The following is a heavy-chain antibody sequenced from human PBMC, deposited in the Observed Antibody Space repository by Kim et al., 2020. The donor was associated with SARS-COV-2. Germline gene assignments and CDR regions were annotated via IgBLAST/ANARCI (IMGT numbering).Heavy chain of an antibody. J-gene: IGHJ3*01. Sequence: GGSLRLSCAASEFILSDYRMDWVRQAPGKGLEWIARIRSKAYNYTIQYAASVKGRFTISRDDSKNLLYLQMNSLNIEDTALYYCSRDIGRFSFDVWSQGAMVTVSS. V-gene: IGHV3-72*01. CDR3: SRDIGRFSFDV. CDR2: IRSKAYNYTI. D-gene: IGHD1-26*01. CDR1: EFILSDYR.